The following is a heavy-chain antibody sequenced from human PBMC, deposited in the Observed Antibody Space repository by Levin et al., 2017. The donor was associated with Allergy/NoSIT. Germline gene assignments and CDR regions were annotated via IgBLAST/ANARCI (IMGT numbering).Heavy chain of an antibody. Sequence: GESLKISCKVSGYTLTELSMHWVRQAPGKGLEWMGGFDPEDGETIYAQKFQGRVTMTEDTSTDTAYMELSSLRSEDTAVYYCATSGQQQLVPGYYYYGMDVWGQGTTVTVSS. CDR3: ATSGQQQLVPGYYYYGMDV. D-gene: IGHD6-13*01. J-gene: IGHJ6*02. V-gene: IGHV1-24*01. CDR2: FDPEDGET. CDR1: GYTLTELS.